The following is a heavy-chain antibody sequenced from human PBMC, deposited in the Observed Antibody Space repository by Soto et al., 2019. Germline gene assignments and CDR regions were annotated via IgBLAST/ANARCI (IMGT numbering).Heavy chain of an antibody. Sequence: QVQLVQSGAEVKKPGSSVKVSCKASGGIFSSYAISWLRQAPGQGLEWMGAVIPILGQAYYAQDLQDRVSITADESTRTTYMELSSLRSEDTAVYFFARVGAIGATPGTDSWGQGTLGTV. CDR2: VIPILGQA. CDR1: GGIFSSYA. D-gene: IGHD1-26*01. V-gene: IGHV1-69*01. CDR3: ARVGAIGATPGTDS. J-gene: IGHJ4*02.